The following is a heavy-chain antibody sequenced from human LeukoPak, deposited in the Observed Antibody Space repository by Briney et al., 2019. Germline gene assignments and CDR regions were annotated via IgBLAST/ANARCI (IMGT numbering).Heavy chain of an antibody. CDR2: IYSGGST. D-gene: IGHD2/OR15-2a*01. CDR1: GFTVSTKY. V-gene: IGHV3-53*01. CDR3: ARDVSTAGAFDI. J-gene: IGHJ3*02. Sequence: GGSLRLSCAASGFTVSTKYMNWVRQAPGKGLEWVSIIYSGGSTYYAGSVKGRSTISRDNSKNALYLQMNSLRAEDTAVYYCARDVSTAGAFDIWGQGTMVTVSS.